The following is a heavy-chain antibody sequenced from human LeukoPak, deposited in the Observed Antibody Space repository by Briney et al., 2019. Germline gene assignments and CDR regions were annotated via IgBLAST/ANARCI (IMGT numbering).Heavy chain of an antibody. CDR2: ISGSGGST. CDR1: GFTFSSYA. J-gene: IGHJ3*02. Sequence: GGSLRLSCAASGFTFSSYAMSWVRQAPGKGLEWVSAISGSGGSTYYADSVKGRFTISRDNSKNTLYLQMNSLRAEDTAVYYCAKDLGYSSSWWDAFDIWGQGTMVTVSS. D-gene: IGHD6-13*01. V-gene: IGHV3-23*01. CDR3: AKDLGYSSSWWDAFDI.